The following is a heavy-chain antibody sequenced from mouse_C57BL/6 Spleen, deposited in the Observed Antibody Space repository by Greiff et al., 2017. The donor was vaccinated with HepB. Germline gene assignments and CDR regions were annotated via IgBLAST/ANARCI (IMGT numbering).Heavy chain of an antibody. D-gene: IGHD2-1*01. Sequence: EVQLQQSGAELVRPGASVKLSCTASGFNIKDDYMHWVKQRPEQGLEWIGWIDPENGDTEYASKFQGKATITADTSSNTAHLQLSSLTSEDTAVYYCTTADYGNPFAYWGQGTLVTVSA. J-gene: IGHJ3*01. V-gene: IGHV14-4*01. CDR3: TTADYGNPFAY. CDR1: GFNIKDDY. CDR2: IDPENGDT.